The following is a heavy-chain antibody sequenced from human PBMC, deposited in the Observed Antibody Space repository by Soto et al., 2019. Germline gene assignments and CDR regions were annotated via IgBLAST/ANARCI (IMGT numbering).Heavy chain of an antibody. CDR2: ITPFSGDV. CDR1: GNTFTYRY. CDR3: ASGGAGSGPFHWELPDY. V-gene: IGHV1-45*02. Sequence: GASVKVSCKALGNTFTYRYLQWVRRAPGQALEWMRWITPFSGDVHYAQKFQERVTITRDRSINTAYMQMSSLRSEDTAMYFCASGGAGSGPFHWELPDYWGQGTLVTVSS. J-gene: IGHJ4*02. D-gene: IGHD1-26*01.